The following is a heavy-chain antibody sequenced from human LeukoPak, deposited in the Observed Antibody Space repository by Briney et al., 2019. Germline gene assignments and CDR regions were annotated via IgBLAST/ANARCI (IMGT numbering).Heavy chain of an antibody. Sequence: SETLSLTCVVSGGSLSTHHWSWTRQSPGRGLEWIGYISDSGSTNYNPSLKSRVTISVDTSKNQFSLMLSSVTAADTAVYYCVRGYDSSAYYPFNYWGQGTLVTVSS. CDR2: ISDSGST. CDR1: GGSLSTHH. CDR3: VRGYDSSAYYPFNY. V-gene: IGHV4-59*11. J-gene: IGHJ4*02. D-gene: IGHD3-22*01.